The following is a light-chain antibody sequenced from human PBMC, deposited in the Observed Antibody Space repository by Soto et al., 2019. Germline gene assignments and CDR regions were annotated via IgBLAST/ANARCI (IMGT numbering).Light chain of an antibody. CDR1: QRVSSY. CDR3: QQRSDWPRLT. V-gene: IGKV3-11*01. Sequence: EIVLTKSPATLSLSPGERATLSGRASQRVSSYLVWYHQKAGQAPRLLLYDASTRATGIPATFSSSGSATDFSLTTSSLEPEDFTVYYCQQRSDWPRLTFGGGTKVDIK. J-gene: IGKJ4*01. CDR2: DAS.